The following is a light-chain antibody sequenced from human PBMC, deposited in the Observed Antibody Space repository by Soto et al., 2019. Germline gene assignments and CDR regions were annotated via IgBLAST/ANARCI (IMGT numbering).Light chain of an antibody. Sequence: LSLSPGTLSLSPGERATLSCRASQSVTSTHLAWYQQKPGQAPRLLIYDASTRATGIPDRFSGSGSGTDFTLTISRLEPEDFAVYCCQQFDGSLWTFGPGTKVDIK. CDR3: QQFDGSLWT. V-gene: IGKV3-20*01. J-gene: IGKJ1*01. CDR1: QSVTSTH. CDR2: DAS.